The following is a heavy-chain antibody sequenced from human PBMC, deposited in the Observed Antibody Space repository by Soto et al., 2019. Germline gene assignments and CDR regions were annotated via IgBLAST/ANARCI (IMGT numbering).Heavy chain of an antibody. J-gene: IGHJ6*02. D-gene: IGHD3-10*01. CDR2: ISYDGSNK. CDR1: GFTFSSYG. Sequence: QVQLVESGGGVVQPGRSLRLSCAASGFTFSSYGMHWVRQAPGKGLEWVAVISYDGSNKYYADSVKGRFTISRDNSKNTLYLQMNSLRAEDTAVYYCVKDIYGSYYYYGMDVWGQGTTVTVSS. CDR3: VKDIYGSYYYYGMDV. V-gene: IGHV3-30*18.